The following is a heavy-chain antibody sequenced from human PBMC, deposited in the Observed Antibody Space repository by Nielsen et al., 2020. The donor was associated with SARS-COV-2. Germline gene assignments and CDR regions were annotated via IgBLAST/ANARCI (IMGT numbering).Heavy chain of an antibody. V-gene: IGHV3-30*03. J-gene: IGHJ4*02. CDR2: ISYDGSNK. Sequence: GESLKISCAASGFTFSSYGMHWVRQAPGKGLEWVAVISYDGSNKYYADSVKGRFTISRDNSKNTLYLQMNSLRAEDTAVYYCARDAKGLYGDYGGYWGQGTLVTVSS. CDR1: GFTFSSYG. D-gene: IGHD4-17*01. CDR3: ARDAKGLYGDYGGY.